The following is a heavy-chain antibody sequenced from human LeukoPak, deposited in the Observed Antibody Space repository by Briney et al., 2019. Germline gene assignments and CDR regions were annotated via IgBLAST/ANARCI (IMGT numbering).Heavy chain of an antibody. V-gene: IGHV3-33*01. Sequence: GGSLRLSCEASGFTFSGHGMHWVRQTPGKGLEWVAVIWYDGSNKYYADSVKGRFTISRDNSKNTLYLQMNSLRAEDTAVYYCARQRSSGWSQDFWGQGTLVTVSS. D-gene: IGHD6-19*01. CDR3: ARQRSSGWSQDF. J-gene: IGHJ4*02. CDR1: GFTFSGHG. CDR2: IWYDGSNK.